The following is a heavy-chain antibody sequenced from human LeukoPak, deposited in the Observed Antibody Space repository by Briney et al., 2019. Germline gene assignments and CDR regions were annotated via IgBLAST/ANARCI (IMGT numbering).Heavy chain of an antibody. D-gene: IGHD1-1*01. V-gene: IGHV3-7*01. J-gene: IGHJ4*02. CDR2: IKQDGSEK. Sequence: TGGSLRLSCAASGFTFSSYWMSWVRQAPGKGLEWVANIKQDGSEKYYADSVKGRFTISRDNSKNTLFLQMNSLRAEDTAVYYCAREGAGTLDYWGQGTLVTVSS. CDR1: GFTFSSYW. CDR3: AREGAGTLDY.